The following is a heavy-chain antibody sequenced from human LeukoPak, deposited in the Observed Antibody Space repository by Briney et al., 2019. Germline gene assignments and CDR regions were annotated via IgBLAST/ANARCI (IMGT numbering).Heavy chain of an antibody. CDR1: GFTFDDYG. Sequence: GGSQRLFCAASGFTFDDYGMSWVRQAPGKGLEWVSGINWNGGSTGYADSVKGRFTISRDNAKNSLYLQMNSLRAEDTALYYCARETARYYYDSSGYPDYWGQGTLVTVSS. V-gene: IGHV3-20*04. CDR3: ARETARYYYDSSGYPDY. D-gene: IGHD3-22*01. CDR2: INWNGGST. J-gene: IGHJ4*02.